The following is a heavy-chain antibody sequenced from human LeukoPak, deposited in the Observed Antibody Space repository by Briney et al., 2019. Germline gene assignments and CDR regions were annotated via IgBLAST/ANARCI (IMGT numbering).Heavy chain of an antibody. Sequence: SETLSLTCAVYGGSFSGYYWTWIRQPPGKGLEWIGEINHSGSTNYNPSLKSRVTISVDKSKNQFSLKLSSVTAADTAVYYCARANDYGDPLPRYMDVWGKGTTVTVSS. D-gene: IGHD4-17*01. CDR1: GGSFSGYY. CDR2: INHSGST. CDR3: ARANDYGDPLPRYMDV. J-gene: IGHJ6*03. V-gene: IGHV4-34*01.